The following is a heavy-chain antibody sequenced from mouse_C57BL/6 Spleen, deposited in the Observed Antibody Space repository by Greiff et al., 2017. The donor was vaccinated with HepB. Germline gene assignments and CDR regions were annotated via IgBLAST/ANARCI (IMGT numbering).Heavy chain of an antibody. J-gene: IGHJ3*01. Sequence: QVQLKQSGPELVKPGASVKISCKASGYAFTSSWMDWVKQRPGKGLEWIGRIYPGEGDTNYNGKFKGKATLTANTSSSTAYMQLSSLTSADSAVYCCARGLANWAYWGQGTLVTVSA. CDR1: GYAFTSSW. V-gene: IGHV1-82*01. CDR2: IYPGEGDT. D-gene: IGHD4-1*01. CDR3: ARGLANWAY.